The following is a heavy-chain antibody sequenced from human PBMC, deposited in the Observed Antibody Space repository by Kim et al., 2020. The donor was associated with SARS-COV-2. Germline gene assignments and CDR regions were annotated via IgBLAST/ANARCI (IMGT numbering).Heavy chain of an antibody. CDR3: ARGGTGHYYYYYMDV. D-gene: IGHD1-1*01. CDR1: GFTFSSYD. V-gene: IGHV3-13*01. Sequence: GGSLRLSCAASGFTFSSYDMHWVRQATGKGLEWVSAIGTAGDTYYPGSVKGRFTISRENAKNSLYLQMNSLRAGDTAVYYCARGGTGHYYYYYMDVWGKGTAVTLSS. CDR2: IGTAGDT. J-gene: IGHJ6*03.